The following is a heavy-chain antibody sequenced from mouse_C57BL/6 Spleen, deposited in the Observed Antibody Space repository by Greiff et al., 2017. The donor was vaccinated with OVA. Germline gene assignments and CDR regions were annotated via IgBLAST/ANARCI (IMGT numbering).Heavy chain of an antibody. V-gene: IGHV2-9*01. D-gene: IGHD2-4*01. CDR2: IWGGGST. J-gene: IGHJ1*03. Sequence: VKLMESGPGLVAPSQSLSITCTVSGFSLTSYGVDWVRQPPGQGLEWLGVIWGGGSTNYNSALMSRLSISKDNSKSQGFLKMNSLQTDDTAMYYCAKRGVYYDYDGGYFDVWGTGTTVTVSS. CDR1: GFSLTSYG. CDR3: AKRGVYYDYDGGYFDV.